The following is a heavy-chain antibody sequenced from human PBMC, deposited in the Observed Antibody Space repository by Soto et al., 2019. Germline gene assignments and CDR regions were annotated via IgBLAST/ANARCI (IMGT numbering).Heavy chain of an antibody. V-gene: IGHV1-18*01. J-gene: IGHJ3*02. CDR3: ARGRGGCSGGSCYRYDAFDI. CDR1: GYTFTSYG. D-gene: IGHD2-15*01. CDR2: ISAYNGNT. Sequence: GASVKVSCKASGYTFTSYGISWVRQAPGQGLEWMGWISAYNGNTNYAQKLQGRVTMTTDTSTSTAYMELRSLRSDDTAVYYCARGRGGCSGGSCYRYDAFDISGQGTTVTVSS.